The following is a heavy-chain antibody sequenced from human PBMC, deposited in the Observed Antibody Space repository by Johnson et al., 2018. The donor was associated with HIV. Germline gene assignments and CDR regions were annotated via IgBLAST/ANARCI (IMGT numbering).Heavy chain of an antibody. D-gene: IGHD1-14*01. CDR2: IKSEATGGTT. J-gene: IGHJ3*01. Sequence: LVESGGGLVTPGGSLRISCSASGLTLRDAWMTWVRQAPGKGLEWVGHIKSEATGGTTDYTAPVKGRFTILRDASKNILYLQMNSLRAEDTAVYYCATRDPTYRPGDFDLWGQGTMVTVSS. CDR3: ATRDPTYRPGDFDL. V-gene: IGHV3-15*01. CDR1: GLTLRDAW.